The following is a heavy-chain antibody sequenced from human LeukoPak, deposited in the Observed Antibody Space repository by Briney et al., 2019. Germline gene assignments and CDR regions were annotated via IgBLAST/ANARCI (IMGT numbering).Heavy chain of an antibody. CDR3: ARHYSGSRTYYNERPFDY. D-gene: IGHD3-10*01. Sequence: GGSLRLSCAASGFTFSSYAMSWVRQDPGKGLEWVSAISGSGDSTYYADSVKGRFTISRDNSKNPLYLQMNSLRAEDTAVYFCARHYSGSRTYYNERPFDYWGQGTLVTVSS. CDR2: ISGSGDST. J-gene: IGHJ4*02. V-gene: IGHV3-23*01. CDR1: GFTFSSYA.